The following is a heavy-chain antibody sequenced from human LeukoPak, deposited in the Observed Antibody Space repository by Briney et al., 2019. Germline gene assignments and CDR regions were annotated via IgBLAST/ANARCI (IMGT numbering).Heavy chain of an antibody. CDR1: GGSASSPDYY. CDR3: ATTPNPNYFDY. Sequence: SETLSLTCTVSGGSASSPDYYWSWIRQPPGKGLEWIGYISYSGSTNYNPSLKSRVTISVDTSKSQFSLKLSPVTAADTAVYYCATTPNPNYFDYWGQGALVTVSS. CDR2: ISYSGST. J-gene: IGHJ4*02. V-gene: IGHV4-61*08.